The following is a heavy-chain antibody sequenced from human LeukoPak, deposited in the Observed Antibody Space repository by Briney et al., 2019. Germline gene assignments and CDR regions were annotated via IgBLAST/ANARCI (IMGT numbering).Heavy chain of an antibody. V-gene: IGHV5-51*01. CDR2: IYRGDSDT. J-gene: IGHJ4*02. D-gene: IGHD1-26*01. CDR1: GYSFTSYW. CDR3: ARHSGSYSLAY. Sequence: GESLKISCKGSGYSFTSYWIGWVRQMPGKGLEWMGIIYRGDSDTRYSPSFQGQVTISADKSTSTAYLHWSSLKASDTAMYYCARHSGSYSLAYWGQGTLVTVSS.